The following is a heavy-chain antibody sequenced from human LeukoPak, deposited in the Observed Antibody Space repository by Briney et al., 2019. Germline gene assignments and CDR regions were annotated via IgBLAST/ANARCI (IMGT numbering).Heavy chain of an antibody. CDR2: ISWNSGSI. Sequence: GGSLRLSCAASGFTFDDYAMHWVRQAPGKGLEWVSGISWNSGSIGYADSVKGRFTISRDNAKNSLYLQMNSLRAEDTAVYYCAKDQGYSSAWYSRDGFDMWGQGTMVTVSS. CDR3: AKDQGYSSAWYSRDGFDM. CDR1: GFTFDDYA. V-gene: IGHV3-9*01. D-gene: IGHD6-19*01. J-gene: IGHJ3*02.